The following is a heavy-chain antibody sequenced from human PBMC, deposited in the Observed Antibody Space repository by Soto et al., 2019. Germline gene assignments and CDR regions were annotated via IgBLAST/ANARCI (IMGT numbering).Heavy chain of an antibody. CDR2: IHDTGST. D-gene: IGHD7-27*01. CDR3: ERTGSVGMDV. J-gene: IGHJ6*02. CDR1: DVSIISIHW. V-gene: IGHV4-4*02. Sequence: QVQLQESGPGLVKPSGTLSLTCAVSDVSIISIHWWSWVRKPPGKGLEWIGEIHDTGSTNYNQSLKSRFTISLDKTENHFSLNGTSVTAADTAIYYCERTGSVGMDVWGQGTTVTVS.